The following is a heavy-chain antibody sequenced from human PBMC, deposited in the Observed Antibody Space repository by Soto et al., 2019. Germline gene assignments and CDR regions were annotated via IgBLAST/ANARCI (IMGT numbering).Heavy chain of an antibody. J-gene: IGHJ5*02. Sequence: QVQLQESGPGLVKPSQTLSLTCTVSGGSISSGDYYWSWIRQPPGKGLEWIGYIYDSGSTYYNSSLKSRVNLTLDTSKNQFSLTLTSVTAADTAVYYCARDNGVGPWGQGTLVTVSS. CDR1: GGSISSGDYY. D-gene: IGHD2-8*01. V-gene: IGHV4-30-4*01. CDR3: ARDNGVGP. CDR2: IYDSGST.